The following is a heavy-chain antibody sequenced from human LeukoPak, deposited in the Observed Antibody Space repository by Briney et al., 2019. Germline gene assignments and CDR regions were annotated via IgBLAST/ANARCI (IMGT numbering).Heavy chain of an antibody. CDR1: GYSFTSYW. Sequence: GESLKISCKGFGYSFTSYWIGWVRQMPGKGLEWMGIIYPGDSDTRYSPSFQGQVTISADKSISTAYLQWSSLKASDTAMYYCARRLYYYDSSGYAFDIWGQGTMVTVSS. V-gene: IGHV5-51*01. D-gene: IGHD3-22*01. CDR3: ARRLYYYDSSGYAFDI. J-gene: IGHJ3*02. CDR2: IYPGDSDT.